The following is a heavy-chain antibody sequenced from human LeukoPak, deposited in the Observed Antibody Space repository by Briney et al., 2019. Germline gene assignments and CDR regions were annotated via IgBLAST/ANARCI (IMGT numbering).Heavy chain of an antibody. V-gene: IGHV1-18*01. J-gene: IGHJ4*02. Sequence: ASVKVSCKASGYTFTSYGISWVRQAPGQGLEWMGWISAYNGNTNYAQKLQGRVTMTTDTSTSTDYMELRSLRSDDTAVYYCARDHHGYGSSWRHGTFDYWGQGTLVTVSS. CDR3: ARDHHGYGSSWRHGTFDY. CDR2: ISAYNGNT. D-gene: IGHD6-13*01. CDR1: GYTFTSYG.